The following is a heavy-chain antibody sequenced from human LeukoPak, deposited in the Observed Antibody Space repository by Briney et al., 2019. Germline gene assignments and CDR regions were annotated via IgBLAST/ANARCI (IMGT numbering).Heavy chain of an antibody. J-gene: IGHJ4*02. D-gene: IGHD1-26*01. CDR3: ARDPQWELHASHFDY. CDR1: GFTFDDYA. CDR2: ISWNSGNI. V-gene: IGHV3-9*01. Sequence: GGSLRLSCAASGFTFDDYAMHWVRQAPGKGLEWVSGISWNSGNIGYADSVKGRFTISRDNAKNSLYLQMSSLRAEDTAVYYCARDPQWELHASHFDYWGQGTLVTVSS.